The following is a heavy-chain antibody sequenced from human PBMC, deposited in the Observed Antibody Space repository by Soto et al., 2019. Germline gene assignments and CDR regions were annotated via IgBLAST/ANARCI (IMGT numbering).Heavy chain of an antibody. Sequence: PSQTLSLTCAISGDSVSSNSAAWNWIRQSPSRGLECLGRTYYRSKWYNDYAVSVKSRITINPDTSKNQFSLQLNSVTPEATAVNYCARDPAVAVAGYYYYYGMDVWGQGNTATVSS. D-gene: IGHD6-19*01. J-gene: IGHJ6*02. CDR1: GDSVSSNSAA. CDR2: TYYRSKWYN. CDR3: ARDPAVAVAGYYYYYGMDV. V-gene: IGHV6-1*01.